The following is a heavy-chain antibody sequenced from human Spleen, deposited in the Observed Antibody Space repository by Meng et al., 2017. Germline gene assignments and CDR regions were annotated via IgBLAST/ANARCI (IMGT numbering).Heavy chain of an antibody. CDR3: ARDQVGAFDS. V-gene: IGHV1-46*01. Sequence: QVQLVQAGAEVKKPGASVKVSCKASGYTFTRYYMHWVRQAPGQGLEWMGIINPSGGSTSYAQKFQGRVTMTRDTYTSTVYMELSSLRSEDTAVYYCARDQVGAFDSWGQGTLVTVSS. CDR2: INPSGGST. D-gene: IGHD1-26*01. J-gene: IGHJ4*02. CDR1: GYTFTRYY.